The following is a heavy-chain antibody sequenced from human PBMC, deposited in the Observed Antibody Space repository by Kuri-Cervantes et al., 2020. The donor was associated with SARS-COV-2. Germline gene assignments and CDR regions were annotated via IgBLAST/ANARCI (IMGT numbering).Heavy chain of an antibody. J-gene: IGHJ4*02. CDR2: ISSDGKNK. D-gene: IGHD2-21*01. V-gene: IGHV3-30*18. CDR3: AKDRAGVHDF. Sequence: GESLKISCAASGFMFSRYGMHWVRQAPGKGLEWVTFISSDGKNKKCMASGKGRFTISRDNSQNTLHLQMKSLRDEDTAIYYCAKDRAGVHDFWGQGTLVTVSS. CDR1: GFMFSRYG.